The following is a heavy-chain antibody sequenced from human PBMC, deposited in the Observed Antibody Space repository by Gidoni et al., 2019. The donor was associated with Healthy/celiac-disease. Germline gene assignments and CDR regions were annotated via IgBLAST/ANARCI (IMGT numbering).Heavy chain of an antibody. CDR3: ARDVGYCTNGVCFPNWFDP. CDR1: GVSISSGGYY. D-gene: IGHD2-8*01. Sequence: VQLQESGPGLVNPSQTLSLPCTVPGVSISSGGYYWSWIRQHPGQGLEWIGYIYYSGITYYNPSLKSRVTISVDTSKIQFSLKLISVTAADTAVYHWARDVGYCTNGVCFPNWFDPWGQGTLVTVSS. V-gene: IGHV4-31*03. J-gene: IGHJ5*02. CDR2: IYYSGIT.